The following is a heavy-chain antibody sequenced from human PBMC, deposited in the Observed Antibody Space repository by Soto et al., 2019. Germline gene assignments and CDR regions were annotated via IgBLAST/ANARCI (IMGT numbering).Heavy chain of an antibody. D-gene: IGHD6-19*01. Sequence: QVQLVESGGGVVQPGRSLRLSCAASGFTFSSYGMHWVRQAPGKGLEWVAVISYDGSNKYYADSVKGRFTISRDNSKNTLYLQMNSLRAEDKAVYYCAKDPGGQAVALDYWGQGTLVTVSS. J-gene: IGHJ4*02. CDR3: AKDPGGQAVALDY. CDR2: ISYDGSNK. V-gene: IGHV3-30*18. CDR1: GFTFSSYG.